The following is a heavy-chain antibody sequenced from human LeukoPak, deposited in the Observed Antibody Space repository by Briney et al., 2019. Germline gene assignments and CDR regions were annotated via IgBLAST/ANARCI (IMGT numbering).Heavy chain of an antibody. CDR1: GYTFTGYY. J-gene: IGHJ4*02. Sequence: ASVNVSCKASGYTFTGYYMHWVRQAPGQGLEWMGWINPNSGGTNYAQKFQGRVTMTRDTSISTAYMELSRLRSDDTAVYYCARSMVRGVIIGMDWGQGTLVTVSS. D-gene: IGHD3-10*01. CDR2: INPNSGGT. V-gene: IGHV1-2*02. CDR3: ARSMVRGVIIGMD.